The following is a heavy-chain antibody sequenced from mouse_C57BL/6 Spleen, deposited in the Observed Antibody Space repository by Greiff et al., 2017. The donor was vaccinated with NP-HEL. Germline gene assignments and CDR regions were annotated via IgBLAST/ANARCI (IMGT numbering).Heavy chain of an antibody. Sequence: QVQLQQSGAELVKPGASVKISCKASGYAFSSYWMNWVKQRPGKGLEWIGQIYPGDGETNYNGKFKGKATLTADKSSSTAYMQLSSLTSEDSAVYFCARGREFITTVEAWFAYWGQGTLVTVSA. CDR3: ARGREFITTVEAWFAY. D-gene: IGHD1-1*01. CDR1: GYAFSSYW. J-gene: IGHJ3*01. CDR2: IYPGDGET. V-gene: IGHV1-80*01.